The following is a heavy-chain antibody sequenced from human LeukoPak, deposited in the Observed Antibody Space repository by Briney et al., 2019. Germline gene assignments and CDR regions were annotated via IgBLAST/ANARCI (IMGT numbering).Heavy chain of an antibody. Sequence: PGGSLRLSCAASGFTFSTYDMNWVRQAPGKGLEWVSSISGSSNYIYYADSVKGRFTISRDNAKNSLYVQMNSLRAEDTAVYYCARDSSGYFDFDYWGQGTLVTVSS. CDR3: ARDSSGYFDFDY. V-gene: IGHV3-21*01. J-gene: IGHJ4*02. CDR2: ISGSSNYI. CDR1: GFTFSTYD. D-gene: IGHD3-22*01.